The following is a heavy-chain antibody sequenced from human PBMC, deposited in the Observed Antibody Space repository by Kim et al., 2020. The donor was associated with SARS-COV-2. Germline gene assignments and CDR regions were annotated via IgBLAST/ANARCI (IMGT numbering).Heavy chain of an antibody. D-gene: IGHD6-13*01. V-gene: IGHV1-69*04. Sequence: SVKVSCKASGGTFSSYAISWVRQAPGQGLEWMGRIIPILGIANYAQKFQGRVTITADKSTSTAYMELSSLRSEDTAVYYCARDRHGAAAVLSYWYFDLWGRGTLVTVSS. CDR2: IIPILGIA. CDR1: GGTFSSYA. CDR3: ARDRHGAAAVLSYWYFDL. J-gene: IGHJ2*01.